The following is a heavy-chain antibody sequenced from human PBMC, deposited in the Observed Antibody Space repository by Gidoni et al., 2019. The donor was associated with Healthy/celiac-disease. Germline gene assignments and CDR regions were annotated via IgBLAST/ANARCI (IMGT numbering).Heavy chain of an antibody. CDR2: IYYSGST. V-gene: IGHV4-39*01. CDR3: ARRYYDFWSGYFNY. J-gene: IGHJ4*02. Sequence: KGLEWIGSIYYSGSTYYNPSLKSRVTISVDTSKNQFSLKLSSVTAADTAVYYCARRYYDFWSGYFNYWGQGTLVTVSS. D-gene: IGHD3-3*01.